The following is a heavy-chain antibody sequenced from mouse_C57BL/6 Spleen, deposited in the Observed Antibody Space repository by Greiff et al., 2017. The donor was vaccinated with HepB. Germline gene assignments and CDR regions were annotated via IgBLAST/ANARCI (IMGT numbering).Heavy chain of an antibody. CDR1: GYTFTDYN. D-gene: IGHD1-1*01. V-gene: IGHV1-22*01. Sequence: EVQLQQSGPELVKPGASVKMSCKASGYTFTDYNMHWVKQSHGKSLEWIGYINPNNGGTSFNQKFKGKATLTVNKSSSTAYMELRSLTSEDSAVYYCAKYYGSSYWYFDVWGTGTTVTVSS. CDR2: INPNNGGT. J-gene: IGHJ1*03. CDR3: AKYYGSSYWYFDV.